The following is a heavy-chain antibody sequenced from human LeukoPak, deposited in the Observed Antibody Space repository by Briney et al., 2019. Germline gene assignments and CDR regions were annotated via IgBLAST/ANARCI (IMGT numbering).Heavy chain of an antibody. V-gene: IGHV3-33*01. J-gene: IGHJ4*02. CDR1: GFTFSSYG. CDR2: IRYDGGNQ. CDR3: ARDEGGYASPPDY. D-gene: IGHD2-2*01. Sequence: GRSLRLSCAASGFTFSSYGMHWVRQTPGKGLECVAFIRYDGGNQYYTDSVKGRFTISRDNSKNTIYLQTNSLRAGDTAVYYCARDEGGYASPPDYWGQGTLVTVSS.